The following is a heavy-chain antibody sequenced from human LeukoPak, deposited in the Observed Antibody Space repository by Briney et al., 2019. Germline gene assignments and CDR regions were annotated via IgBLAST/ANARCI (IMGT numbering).Heavy chain of an antibody. J-gene: IGHJ4*02. D-gene: IGHD2-15*01. CDR1: GGSISSYY. CDR3: ARMNTRGSRIFDY. V-gene: IGHV4-59*01. Sequence: SETLSLTCTVSGGSISSYYWSWIRQPPGKGLEWIGYIYYSGSTNYNPSLKSRVTISVDTSKNQFSLKLSSVTAADTAVYYCARMNTRGSRIFDYWGQGTLVTVSS. CDR2: IYYSGST.